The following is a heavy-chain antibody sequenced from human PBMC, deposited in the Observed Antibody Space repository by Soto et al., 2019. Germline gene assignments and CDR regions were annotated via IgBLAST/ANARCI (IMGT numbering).Heavy chain of an antibody. CDR2: VAAGAGGT. CDR1: GYTFTNYV. D-gene: IGHD3-16*01. V-gene: IGHV1-3*01. J-gene: IGHJ4*02. CDR3: ARDLEGDPDCYFDY. Sequence: QVQLEQSGAEVKKPGASVKVSCKTSGYTFTNYVIHWLRQAPGQGLEWMGWVAAGAGGTRYSQKFQDRVTITRDTSTTTTHMVLSSLRSEDTAVYYCARDLEGDPDCYFDYWGQGTLVTVSS.